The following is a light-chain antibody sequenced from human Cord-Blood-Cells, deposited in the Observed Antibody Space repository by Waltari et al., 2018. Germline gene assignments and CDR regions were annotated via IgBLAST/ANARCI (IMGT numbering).Light chain of an antibody. CDR1: QDISNY. CDR2: DAS. J-gene: IGKJ4*01. V-gene: IGKV1-33*01. CDR3: QQYDNLPLT. Sequence: DLQTPQSPSSLSASVGARVTITCQASQDISNYLNWYQQKPGKAPKLLIYDASNLETGVPSRFSGSGSGTDFTFTISSLQPEDIATYYCQQYDNLPLTFGGGTKVEIK.